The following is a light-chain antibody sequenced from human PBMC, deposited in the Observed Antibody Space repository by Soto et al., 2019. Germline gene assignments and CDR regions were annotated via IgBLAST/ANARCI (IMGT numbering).Light chain of an antibody. Sequence: EIVLTQSPATRSLSPGERATLSCRASQSVSSYLAWYQQKPGQAPRLLIYDASNRATGIPARFSGSGSGTDFTLTISSLEPEYFAVYYCQQRSNWPLTFGGGTKVEIK. V-gene: IGKV3-11*01. J-gene: IGKJ4*01. CDR2: DAS. CDR3: QQRSNWPLT. CDR1: QSVSSY.